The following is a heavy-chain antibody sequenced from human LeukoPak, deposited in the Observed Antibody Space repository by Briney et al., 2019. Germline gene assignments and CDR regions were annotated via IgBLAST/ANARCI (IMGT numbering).Heavy chain of an antibody. D-gene: IGHD3-10*01. CDR1: GYSFTSYW. CDR3: ARLGSTDKDTFQPVIDY. V-gene: IGHV5-51*01. J-gene: IGHJ4*02. Sequence: GESLKISCKASGYSFTSYWIGWVRQMSGKGLEWMGIIYPGDSDTGHSPSFQGQVTISADKSISTAYLQWSSLKASDTAMYYCARLGSTDKDTFQPVIDYWGQGTLVTVSS. CDR2: IYPGDSDT.